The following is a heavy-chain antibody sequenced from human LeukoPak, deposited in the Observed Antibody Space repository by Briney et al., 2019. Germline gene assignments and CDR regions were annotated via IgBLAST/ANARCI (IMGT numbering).Heavy chain of an antibody. V-gene: IGHV4-59*01. CDR2: IYYSGST. Sequence: SETLSLTCTVSAASISSYYWSWLRQRPGKGLEWIGYIYYSGSTNYNPSLKSRVTISVDTSKNQFSLKLSSVTAADTAVYYCARGGSGGDCSAFDYWGQGTLVTVSS. CDR1: AASISSYY. D-gene: IGHD2-21*02. CDR3: ARGGSGGDCSAFDY. J-gene: IGHJ4*02.